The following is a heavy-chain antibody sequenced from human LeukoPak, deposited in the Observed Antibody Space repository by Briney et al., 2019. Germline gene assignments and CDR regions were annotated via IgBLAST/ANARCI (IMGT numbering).Heavy chain of an antibody. D-gene: IGHD5-12*01. CDR1: GFTFSSYA. J-gene: IGHJ6*03. V-gene: IGHV3-64*01. Sequence: PGGSLRLSCAASGFTFSSYAMHWVRQAPGKGLEYVSAISSNGGSTYYANSVKGRFTISRDNSKSTLYLQMGSLRAEDMAVYYCARWRSTSGYDYNYYYYMDVWGKGTTVTVSS. CDR3: ARWRSTSGYDYNYYYYMDV. CDR2: ISSNGGST.